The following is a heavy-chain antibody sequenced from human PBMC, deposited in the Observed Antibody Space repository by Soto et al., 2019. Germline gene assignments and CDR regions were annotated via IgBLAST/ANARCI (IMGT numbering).Heavy chain of an antibody. CDR3: ARVPDR. Sequence: SETLSLTCTVSGGSISSSGYYWGWIRQPPGKGLEWIGSIYYSGSTSYNPSLESRVAISIDTSKNQFSLNLRSVTAADTAVYYCARVPDRWGQGTLVTVSS. J-gene: IGHJ5*02. CDR2: IYYSGST. D-gene: IGHD2-2*01. CDR1: GGSISSSGYY. V-gene: IGHV4-39*02.